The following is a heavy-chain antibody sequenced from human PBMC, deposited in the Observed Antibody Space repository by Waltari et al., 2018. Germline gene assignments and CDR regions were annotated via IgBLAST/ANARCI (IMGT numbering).Heavy chain of an antibody. Sequence: EVQLLESGGGLVQPGGSLRLSCAASEFTFSSYALSWVRQAPGKGLEWVSAIRGSGDTIYYAVSVKGRFTISRDNFKNTLYLQMNSLRADDTAVYYCARGGNNYYGFDYWGQGTLVTVSS. J-gene: IGHJ4*02. D-gene: IGHD1-26*01. CDR3: ARGGNNYYGFDY. CDR1: EFTFSSYA. CDR2: IRGSGDTI. V-gene: IGHV3-23*01.